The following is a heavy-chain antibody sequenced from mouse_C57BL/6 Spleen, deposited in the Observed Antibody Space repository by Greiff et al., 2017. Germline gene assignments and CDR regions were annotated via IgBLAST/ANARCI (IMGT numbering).Heavy chain of an antibody. CDR2: IDPSDSYT. J-gene: IGHJ4*01. CDR3: ARRYSNYGSYAMDY. CDR1: GYTFTSYW. Sequence: VQLQQSGAELVMPGASVKLSCKASGYTFTSYWMHWVKQRPGQGLEWIGEIDPSDSYTNYNQKFKGKSTLTVDKSSSTAYMQLSSLTSEDSAVYYCARRYSNYGSYAMDYWGQGTSVTVSS. D-gene: IGHD2-5*01. V-gene: IGHV1-69*01.